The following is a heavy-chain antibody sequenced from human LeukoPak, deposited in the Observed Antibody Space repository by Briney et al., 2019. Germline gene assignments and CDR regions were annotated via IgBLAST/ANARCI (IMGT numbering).Heavy chain of an antibody. V-gene: IGHV4-34*01. CDR2: INKSGDT. J-gene: IGHJ4*02. Sequence: PSETLSLTCAVYGGSFSGYYWGWVRQPPGKGLEWIGEINKSGDTDYNPFLKDRVTISLDASKNQFSLKLSSVTAADTAVYYCARGYGSGSYYKYWGQGTLVTVSS. D-gene: IGHD3-10*01. CDR1: GGSFSGYY. CDR3: ARGYGSGSYYKY.